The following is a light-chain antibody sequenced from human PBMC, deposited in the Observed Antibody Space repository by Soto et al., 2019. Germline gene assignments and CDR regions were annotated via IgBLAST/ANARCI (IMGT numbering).Light chain of an antibody. V-gene: IGKV1-39*01. Sequence: DLPMTQSPSSLSASVGDRVTITCRASQSIGIYLNWYQQKPGKAPNLLIYDASSLQSGVPSRFSGSGSGTDFTLTISSLQPEDFATYYCQQSYRTPLYTFGQGTKVEIK. CDR1: QSIGIY. J-gene: IGKJ2*01. CDR3: QQSYRTPLYT. CDR2: DAS.